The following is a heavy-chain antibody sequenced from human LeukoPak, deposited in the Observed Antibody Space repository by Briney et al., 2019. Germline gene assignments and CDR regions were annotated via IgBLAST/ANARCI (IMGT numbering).Heavy chain of an antibody. CDR3: AKDGPFDI. D-gene: IGHD3/OR15-3a*01. J-gene: IGHJ3*02. CDR1: GGSVNYYF. CDR2: IHSSGRT. Sequence: SETLSLTCTVSGGSVNYYFWSWIRQPPGKGLEWIGYIHSSGRTNYNPSLKSRVTISIDTSKNQFSLRVNSVTAADTAVYYCAKDGPFDIWGQGTMVTVSS. V-gene: IGHV4-59*02.